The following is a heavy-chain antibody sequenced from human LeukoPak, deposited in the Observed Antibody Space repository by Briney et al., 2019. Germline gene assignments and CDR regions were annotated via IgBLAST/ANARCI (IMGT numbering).Heavy chain of an antibody. J-gene: IGHJ4*02. Sequence: GGSLRLSCAASGFTFSSYSMNWVRQAPGKGLEWVSYISSSSSTIYYADSVKGRFTISRDNAKNSLYLQMNSLRAEDTAVYYCARDIVGARGDYWGQGTLVTVSS. CDR3: ARDIVGARGDY. V-gene: IGHV3-48*01. CDR2: ISSSSSTI. D-gene: IGHD1-26*01. CDR1: GFTFSSYS.